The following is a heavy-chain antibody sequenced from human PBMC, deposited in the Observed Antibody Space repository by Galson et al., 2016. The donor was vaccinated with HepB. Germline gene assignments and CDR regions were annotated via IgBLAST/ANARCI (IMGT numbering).Heavy chain of an antibody. CDR3: ARSNYHDTSRAFDI. Sequence: TLSLTCTVSGGSISSXXHYXXWIRXXPEXXXQWXXYMYYXGNAHYNPSLKSRVIISIDTSKNQFPLKPSSVTAADTALYFCARSNYHDTSRAFDIWGQGTVXPVSS. CDR2: MYYXGNA. D-gene: IGHD3-22*01. V-gene: IGHV4-31*03. CDR1: GGSISSXXHY. J-gene: IGHJ3*02.